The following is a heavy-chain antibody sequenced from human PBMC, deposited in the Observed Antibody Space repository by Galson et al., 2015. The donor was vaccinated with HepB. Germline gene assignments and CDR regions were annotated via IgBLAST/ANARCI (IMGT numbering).Heavy chain of an antibody. CDR1: GGTFSNYT. CDR2: IIPILGLA. Sequence: SVKVSCKASGGTFSNYTISWVRQAPGQGLEWLGRIIPILGLATYAQNFLDRVSITADKSASTVYVELSSLRSEDTAVYYCARGQGRINWSNCHYYFLDVWGQGTTVTVAS. V-gene: IGHV1-69*02. CDR3: ARGQGRINWSNCHYYFLDV. D-gene: IGHD1-1*01. J-gene: IGHJ6*03.